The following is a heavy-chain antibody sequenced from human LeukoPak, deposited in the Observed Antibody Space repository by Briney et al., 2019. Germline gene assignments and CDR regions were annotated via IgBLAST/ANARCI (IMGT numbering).Heavy chain of an antibody. CDR2: IYPGDSDT. Sequence: GESLKISCKGSGYSFTSYWIGWVRQMPGKGLEWMGIIYPGDSDTRYSPSFQGQVTISADKSISTAYLQWSSLKASDTAMYYCARQTHYYDSSGYSRPLDYWGQGTLVTVSS. V-gene: IGHV5-51*01. CDR3: ARQTHYYDSSGYSRPLDY. J-gene: IGHJ4*02. CDR1: GYSFTSYW. D-gene: IGHD3-22*01.